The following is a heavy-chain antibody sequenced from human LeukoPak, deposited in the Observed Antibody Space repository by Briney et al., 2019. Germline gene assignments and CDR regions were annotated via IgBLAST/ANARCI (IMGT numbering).Heavy chain of an antibody. Sequence: PSETLSLTCTVSGGSISSGGHYWSWIRQHPGKGLEWIGYIYYSGSTYYNPSLKSRVIISVDTSKNQFSLKLSSVTAADTAVYYCAREKGNYFDYWGQGTLVTVSS. CDR3: AREKGNYFDY. CDR1: GGSISSGGHY. J-gene: IGHJ4*02. V-gene: IGHV4-31*03. CDR2: IYYSGST.